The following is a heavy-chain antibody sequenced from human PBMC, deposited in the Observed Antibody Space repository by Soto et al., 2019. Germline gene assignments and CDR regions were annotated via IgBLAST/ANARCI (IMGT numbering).Heavy chain of an antibody. Sequence: QVQLVQSGAEVKKPGSSVKVSCKASGGTFSSYAISWVRQAPGQGLEWLGGIIPIFGTANYAQKFQGRVTITADKSTSTAYMELSSLRSADTAVYYCAIAKHIVVVTAILTKDAFDIWCQCTMVTVSS. CDR2: IIPIFGTA. V-gene: IGHV1-69*06. J-gene: IGHJ3*02. D-gene: IGHD2-21*02. CDR3: AIAKHIVVVTAILTKDAFDI. CDR1: GGTFSSYA.